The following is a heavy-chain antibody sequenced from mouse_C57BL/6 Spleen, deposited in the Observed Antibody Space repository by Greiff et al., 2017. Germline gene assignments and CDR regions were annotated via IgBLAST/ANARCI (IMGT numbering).Heavy chain of an antibody. Sequence: QVQLQQSGPELVKPGASVKISCKASGYAFSSSWMNWVKQRPGKGLEWIGRIYPGDGDTNYNGKFKGKATLTADKSSSTAYMQLSSLTSEDSAVYFCARGVSSYGWYFDVGGTGTTVTVSS. D-gene: IGHD1-1*01. CDR2: IYPGDGDT. J-gene: IGHJ1*03. V-gene: IGHV1-82*01. CDR1: GYAFSSSW. CDR3: ARGVSSYGWYFDV.